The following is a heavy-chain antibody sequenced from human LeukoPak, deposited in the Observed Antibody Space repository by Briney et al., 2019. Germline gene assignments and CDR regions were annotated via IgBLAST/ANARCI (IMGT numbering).Heavy chain of an antibody. V-gene: IGHV4-4*07. Sequence: PSETLSLTCSVSGGSINYNYWSWIRQTAGEGLEWIGRISTGGSTHYNPSLKSRVTISLDRSKNQFSLNLFSVTAADTAVYYCARDQWATVDLTMWYFDLWGRGSLVIVSS. CDR1: GGSINYNY. D-gene: IGHD3-3*01. J-gene: IGHJ2*01. CDR3: ARDQWATVDLTMWYFDL. CDR2: ISTGGST.